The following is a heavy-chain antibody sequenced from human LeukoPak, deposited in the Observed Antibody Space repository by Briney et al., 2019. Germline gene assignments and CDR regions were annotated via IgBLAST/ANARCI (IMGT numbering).Heavy chain of an antibody. CDR1: GYTFSSYY. V-gene: IGHV1-46*01. J-gene: IGHJ3*02. CDR2: IIPSDGFT. D-gene: IGHD3-22*01. CDR3: ARRSYYYDSSGSRGDDAFDI. Sequence: ASVKVSCKASGYTFSSYYVHWVRQAPGQGLEWMGMIIPSDGFTSYAQKFQGRVTMTRDMSTSTVYMELSSLRSDDTAVYYCARRSYYYDSSGSRGDDAFDIWGQGTMVTVSS.